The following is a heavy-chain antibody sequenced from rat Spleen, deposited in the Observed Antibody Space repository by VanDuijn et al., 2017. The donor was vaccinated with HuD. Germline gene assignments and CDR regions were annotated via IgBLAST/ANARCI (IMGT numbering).Heavy chain of an antibody. V-gene: IGHV5-23*01. CDR1: GFTFSNYY. Sequence: EVQLVESGGGLVQPGRSLKLSCAASGFTFSNYYMAWVCQAPKKGLEWVATISPSGGSNYYRDSMKGRFTISKDNAKSTLYLQMDSLRSEDTATYYCTTERSSGDYWGQGVMVTVSS. CDR2: ISPSGGSN. CDR3: TTERSSGDY. J-gene: IGHJ2*01.